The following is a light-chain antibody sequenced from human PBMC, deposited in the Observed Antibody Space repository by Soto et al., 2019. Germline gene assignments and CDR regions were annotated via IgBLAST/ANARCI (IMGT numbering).Light chain of an antibody. CDR3: SSYTSSSTLRV. CDR1: SSDVGGYNY. Sequence: QAVLAQRSRLSASPGQSITISCTGTSSDVGGYNYVSWYQQHPGKAPKLMIYDVSNRPSGVSNRFSGSKSGNTASLTISGLQAEDEADYYCSSYTSSSTLRVFGTGTKVTVL. V-gene: IGLV2-14*01. J-gene: IGLJ1*01. CDR2: DVS.